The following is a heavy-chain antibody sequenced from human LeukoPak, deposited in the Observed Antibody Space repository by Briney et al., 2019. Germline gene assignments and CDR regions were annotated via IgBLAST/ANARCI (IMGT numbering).Heavy chain of an antibody. CDR1: GGSFSGYY. D-gene: IGHD6-19*01. Sequence: PSETLSLTCAVYGGSFSGYYWSWIRQPPGKGLEWIGEINHSGSTNYNPSLKSRVTISEDTSKNQFSLKLSSVTAADTAVYYCARGDSWYSSGWYYYWGQGTLVTVSS. J-gene: IGHJ4*02. CDR2: INHSGST. CDR3: ARGDSWYSSGWYYY. V-gene: IGHV4-34*01.